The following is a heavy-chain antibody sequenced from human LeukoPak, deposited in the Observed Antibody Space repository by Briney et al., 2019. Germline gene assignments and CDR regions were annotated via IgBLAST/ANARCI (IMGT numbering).Heavy chain of an antibody. J-gene: IGHJ4*02. CDR1: GGSFSGYY. CDR2: INHSGST. D-gene: IGHD4-11*01. CDR3: ASQYFYSNYGIGYFDY. Sequence: SETLSLTCAVYGGSFSGYYWSWIRQPPGKGLEWIGEINHSGSTNYNPSLKSRVTISVDTSKNRFSLKLSSVTAADTAVYYCASQYFYSNYGIGYFDYWGQGTLVTVSS. V-gene: IGHV4-34*01.